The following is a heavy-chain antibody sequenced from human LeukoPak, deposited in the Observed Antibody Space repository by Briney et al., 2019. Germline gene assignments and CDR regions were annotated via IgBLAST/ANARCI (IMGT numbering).Heavy chain of an antibody. V-gene: IGHV3-30*02. CDR1: GFTFSSYG. J-gene: IGHJ4*02. Sequence: GGSLRLSCAASGFTFSSYGMHWVRQAPGKGLEWVAFIRYDGSNKYYADSVKGRFTISRDNSKNTLYLQMNSLRAEDTAVYYCAKEGESGGYFLSGGVDYWGQGPLVTVS. D-gene: IGHD1-26*01. CDR2: IRYDGSNK. CDR3: AKEGESGGYFLSGGVDY.